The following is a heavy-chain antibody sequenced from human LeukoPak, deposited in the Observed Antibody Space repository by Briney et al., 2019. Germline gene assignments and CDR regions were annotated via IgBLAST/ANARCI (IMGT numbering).Heavy chain of an antibody. CDR1: DYSITNSW. Sequence: SETLSLTGAVSDYSITNSWWSWVRQSPGMRLGWIGQIFHRGIPNYNPSLKSRVTMSIDKSNNQVSLKMNSVTAADTAVYYCARVMGASWFFYLDVWGKGTTVTVSS. CDR3: ARVMGASWFFYLDV. D-gene: IGHD3-16*02. CDR2: IFHRGIP. J-gene: IGHJ6*03. V-gene: IGHV4-4*02.